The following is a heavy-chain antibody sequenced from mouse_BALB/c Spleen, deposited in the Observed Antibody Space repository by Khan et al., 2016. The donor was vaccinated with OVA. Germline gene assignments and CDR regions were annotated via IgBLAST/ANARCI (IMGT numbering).Heavy chain of an antibody. V-gene: IGHV1-77*01. D-gene: IGHD1-2*01. Sequence: QVQLQQSGAELARPGASVKLSCKASGYTFTDYYINWVKQRTGQGLEWIGEISPGSGDTYYNEKFKGKATLTADKSSSTAYMQLSSLTSEASAVSSCARRNYFGYTVDDWGQGTLVTVSA. J-gene: IGHJ3*01. CDR2: ISPGSGDT. CDR1: GYTFTDYY. CDR3: ARRNYFGYTVDD.